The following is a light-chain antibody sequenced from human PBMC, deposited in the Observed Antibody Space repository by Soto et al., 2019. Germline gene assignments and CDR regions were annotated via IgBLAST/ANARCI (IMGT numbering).Light chain of an antibody. V-gene: IGLV1-44*01. J-gene: IGLJ3*02. CDR3: AAWDDNLRGLV. CDR2: RNR. Sequence: QSGLTQPPSASGTPGQTIIISCSGSSSNVGRNTVNWYQHLPGTAPKVLIYRNRHRPSGVPDRFSGSQSGSSASLAISGLQSEDEADYYCAAWDDNLRGLVFGGGTKLTVL. CDR1: SSNVGRNT.